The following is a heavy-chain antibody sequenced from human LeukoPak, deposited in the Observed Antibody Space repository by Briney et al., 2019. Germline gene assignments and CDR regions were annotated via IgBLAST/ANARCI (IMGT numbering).Heavy chain of an antibody. CDR2: IAYDGSNE. J-gene: IGHJ6*01. CDR3: AKSFYFGSGRSYYYYGMDV. Sequence: TGGSLRLSCEASGFTFKNYVMHWVRQAPGKGLEWVAVIAYDGSNEFYSDIVKGRLSISRDNSKNTLYLQMNSLRPEDTAVYYCAKSFYFGSGRSYYYYGMDVWGQGTTVTVSS. V-gene: IGHV3-30*18. CDR1: GFTFKNYV. D-gene: IGHD3-10*01.